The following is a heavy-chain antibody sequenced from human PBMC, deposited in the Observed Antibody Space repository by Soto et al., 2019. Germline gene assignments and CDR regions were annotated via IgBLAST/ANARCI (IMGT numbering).Heavy chain of an antibody. CDR2: INPLSGIS. D-gene: IGHD2-21*01. CDR3: ATPSCAATWCSPSHNLDH. Sequence: QVQLVRSGAEVKKPESSVKVSCKTSGGTFVRHVISWVRQAPGQGPEWMGKINPLSGISNYAQKVQERVTSNADTDSSTAYTELSTLTSDDTAVYYCATPSCAATWCSPSHNLDHWGQGTLVTVSS. J-gene: IGHJ4*02. CDR1: GGTFVRHV. V-gene: IGHV1-69*09.